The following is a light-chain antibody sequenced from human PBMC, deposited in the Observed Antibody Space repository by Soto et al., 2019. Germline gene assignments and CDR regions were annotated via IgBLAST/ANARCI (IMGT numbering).Light chain of an antibody. CDR1: QTIRSNY. J-gene: IGKJ1*01. CDR3: QQYGSSPWT. Sequence: ETVLTQSPGTLSLSPGERATLSCRASQTIRSNYLAWYRQTPGQAPRLLIYGASNRATGIADRFSGSGSWPDFTLSISRLEHEDFALYYCQQYGSSPWTFGQGTKVEIK. CDR2: GAS. V-gene: IGKV3-20*01.